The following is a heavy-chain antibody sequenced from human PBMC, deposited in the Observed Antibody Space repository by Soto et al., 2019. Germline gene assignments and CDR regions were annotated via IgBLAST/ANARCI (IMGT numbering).Heavy chain of an antibody. V-gene: IGHV4-34*01. CDR1: GGSFSGYY. D-gene: IGHD6-19*01. J-gene: IGHJ4*02. Sequence: SETLSLTCAVYGGSFSGYYWSWIRQPPGKGLEWIGEINHSGSTNYNPSLKSRVTISVDTSKNQFSLKLSSVTAADTAVYYCARGSPSSYSSGLPSPLAHIDYWGRGTLVTVSS. CDR2: INHSGST. CDR3: ARGSPSSYSSGLPSPLAHIDY.